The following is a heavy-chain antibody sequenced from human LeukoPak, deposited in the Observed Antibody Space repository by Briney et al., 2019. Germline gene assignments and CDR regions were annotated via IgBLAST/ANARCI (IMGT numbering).Heavy chain of an antibody. CDR3: ARENYDFWSGYYNRNWFDP. V-gene: IGHV1-2*04. CDR1: GYTFTGYY. D-gene: IGHD3-3*01. CDR2: INPNSGGT. Sequence: PGASVKVSRKASGYTFTGYYMHWVRQAPGQGLEWMGWINPNSGGTNYAQKFQGWVTMTRDTSISTAYMELSRLRSDDTAVYYCARENYDFWSGYYNRNWFDPWGQGTLVTVSS. J-gene: IGHJ5*02.